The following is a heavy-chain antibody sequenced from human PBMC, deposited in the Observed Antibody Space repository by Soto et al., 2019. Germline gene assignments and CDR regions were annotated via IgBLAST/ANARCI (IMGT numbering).Heavy chain of an antibody. CDR2: IYYSGST. V-gene: IGHV4-59*08. CDR3: ARHPRQQLSPGYYYYMDV. Sequence: SETLSLTCTVSGGSISSYYWSWIRQPPGKGLEWIGYIYYSGSTNYNPSLKSRVTISVDTSKNQFSLKLSSVAAADTAVYYCARHPRQQLSPGYYYYMDVWGKGTTVTVSS. D-gene: IGHD6-13*01. J-gene: IGHJ6*03. CDR1: GGSISSYY.